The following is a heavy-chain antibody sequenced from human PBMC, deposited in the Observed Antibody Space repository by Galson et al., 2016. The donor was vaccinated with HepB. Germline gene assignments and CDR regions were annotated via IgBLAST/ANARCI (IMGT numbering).Heavy chain of an antibody. Sequence: SLRLSCAASGFNFDSHSINWVRQAPGKGLEWISQISSRSSTIYYADSVKGRFTISRDNAKNSPLLQMNSLRVEDTAVYFCAASVVLAGRSYWYFDLWGRGTLVTVSS. CDR2: ISSRSSTI. J-gene: IGHJ2*01. CDR3: AASVVLAGRSYWYFDL. CDR1: GFNFDSHS. D-gene: IGHD2-21*01. V-gene: IGHV3-48*04.